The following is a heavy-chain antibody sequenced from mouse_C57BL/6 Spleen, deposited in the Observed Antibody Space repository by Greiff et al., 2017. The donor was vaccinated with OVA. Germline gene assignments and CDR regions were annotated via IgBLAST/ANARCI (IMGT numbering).Heavy chain of an antibody. Sequence: QVQLQQPGAELVKPGASVKMSCKASGYTFTSYWITWVKQRPGQGLEWIGDIYPGSGSTNYNEKFKSKATLTVDTSSSTAYMQLSSLTSEDSAVYYCARGLLLQTYFDYWGQGTTLTVSS. V-gene: IGHV1-55*01. CDR2: IYPGSGST. D-gene: IGHD3-3*01. J-gene: IGHJ2*01. CDR1: GYTFTSYW. CDR3: ARGLLLQTYFDY.